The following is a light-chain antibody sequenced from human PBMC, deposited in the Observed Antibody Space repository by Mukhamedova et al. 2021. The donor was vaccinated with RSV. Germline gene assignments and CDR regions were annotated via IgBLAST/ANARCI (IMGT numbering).Light chain of an antibody. CDR2: AAS. V-gene: IGKV1-27*01. CDR3: QSYNSAPYI. J-gene: IGKJ2*01. Sequence: WYQRRVHGKPPKLLIYAASTLQLGVPSRFSGSGSGTDFTLTISSLQPEDFATYYCQSYNSAPYIFGQGTKLVIK.